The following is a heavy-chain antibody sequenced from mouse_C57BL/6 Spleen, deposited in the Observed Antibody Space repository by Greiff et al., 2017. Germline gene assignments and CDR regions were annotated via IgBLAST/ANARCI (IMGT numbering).Heavy chain of an antibody. CDR3: ARHKSNPFAY. D-gene: IGHD2-5*01. CDR1: GFTFSSYT. J-gene: IGHJ3*01. Sequence: EVQLQESGGGLVKPGGSLKLSCAASGFTFSSYTMSWVRQTPEKRLEWVATISGGGGNTYYPDSVKGRFTISRDNAKNTLYLQMSSLRSEDTALYYCARHKSNPFAYWGQGTLVTVSA. V-gene: IGHV5-9*01. CDR2: ISGGGGNT.